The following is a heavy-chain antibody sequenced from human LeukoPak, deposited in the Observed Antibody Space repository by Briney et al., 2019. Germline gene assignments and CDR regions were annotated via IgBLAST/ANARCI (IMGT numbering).Heavy chain of an antibody. CDR2: INHSGST. Sequence: SETLSLTCAVYGGSFSGYYWSWIRQPPGKGLEWIGEINHSGSTNYNPSLKSRVTISVDSSKTQFSLNLKSVSAADTAVYYCARDSNSHLYSYFSMDVWGKGTTVTVSS. D-gene: IGHD4-11*01. V-gene: IGHV4-34*01. J-gene: IGHJ6*03. CDR1: GGSFSGYY. CDR3: ARDSNSHLYSYFSMDV.